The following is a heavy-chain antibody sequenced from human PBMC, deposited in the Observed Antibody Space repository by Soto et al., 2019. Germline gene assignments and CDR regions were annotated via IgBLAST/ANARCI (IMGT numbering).Heavy chain of an antibody. J-gene: IGHJ5*02. CDR3: AGGRADILTGYYLNWFDP. CDR1: GGSISSGGYY. D-gene: IGHD3-9*01. V-gene: IGHV4-31*03. Sequence: QVQLQESGPGLVKPSQTLSLTCTVSGGSISSGGYYWSWIRQHPGKGLEWIGYIYYSGSTYYNPSLKSRVTISGDTSKNQYALKMSSVTAADTAVYYCAGGRADILTGYYLNWFDPWGQGTLVTVSS. CDR2: IYYSGST.